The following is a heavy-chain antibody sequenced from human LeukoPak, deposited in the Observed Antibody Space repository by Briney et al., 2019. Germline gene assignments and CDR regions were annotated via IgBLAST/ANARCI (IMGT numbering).Heavy chain of an antibody. V-gene: IGHV3-74*01. D-gene: IGHD3-22*01. CDR1: GFAFSSYW. Sequence: GGSLRLSCAASGFAFSSYWMHWVRQAPGKGLVWVSRINSDGSSTSYADSVKGRFTISRDNAKNTLYLQMNSLRAEDTAVYYCARGEYYYDSSGFFDIWGQGTMVTVSS. CDR3: ARGEYYYDSSGFFDI. J-gene: IGHJ3*02. CDR2: INSDGSST.